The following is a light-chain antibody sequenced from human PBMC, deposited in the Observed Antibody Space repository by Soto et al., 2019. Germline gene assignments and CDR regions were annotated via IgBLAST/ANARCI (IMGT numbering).Light chain of an antibody. J-gene: IGLJ1*01. CDR1: NSDVGGYNY. Sequence: QSALTQPASVSGSPGQSITISCTGTNSDVGGYNYVSWYQQHPGKAPKLMIYEVSNRPSGVSNRFSGSKSGNTASLTISGLPAEDEADYYCSSFTTSSTYVFGTGTKVTVL. V-gene: IGLV2-14*01. CDR2: EVS. CDR3: SSFTTSSTYV.